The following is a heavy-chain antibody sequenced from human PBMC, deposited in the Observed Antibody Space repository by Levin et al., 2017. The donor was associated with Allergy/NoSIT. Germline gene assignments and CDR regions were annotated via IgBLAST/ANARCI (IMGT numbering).Heavy chain of an antibody. CDR2: INPSGGST. V-gene: IGHV1-46*01. CDR3: ARAGYIVVVPAAIEPIDAFDI. CDR1: GYTFTSYY. J-gene: IGHJ3*02. Sequence: ASVKVSCKASGYTFTSYYMHWVRQAPGQGLEWMGIINPSGGSTSYAQKFQGRVTMTRDTSTSTVYMELSSLRSEDTAVYYCARAGYIVVVPAAIEPIDAFDIWGQGTMVTVSS. D-gene: IGHD2-2*02.